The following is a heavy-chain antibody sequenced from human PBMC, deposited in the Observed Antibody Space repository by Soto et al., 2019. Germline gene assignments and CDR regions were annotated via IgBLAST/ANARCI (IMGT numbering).Heavy chain of an antibody. V-gene: IGHV5-51*01. J-gene: IGHJ3*02. CDR3: ARRTSGYSSGWDAFDI. Sequence: GASVKVSCKGSGYSFTSYWIGWVRQMPGKGLEWMGIIYPGDSDTRYSPSFQGQVTISADKSISTAYLQWSSLKASDTAMYYCARRTSGYSSGWDAFDIWSQGTMVTVSS. CDR1: GYSFTSYW. CDR2: IYPGDSDT. D-gene: IGHD6-19*01.